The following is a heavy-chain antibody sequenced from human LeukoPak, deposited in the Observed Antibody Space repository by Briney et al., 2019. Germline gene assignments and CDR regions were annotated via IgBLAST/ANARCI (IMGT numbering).Heavy chain of an antibody. CDR3: ARASGGNSHFDY. Sequence: PSETLPLTCTVSGGSVSSGSYYWSWIRQPPGKGLEWIGYIYYSGSTNYNPSLKSRVTISVDTSKNQFSLNLSSVTAADTAVYYCARASGGNSHFDYWGQGTLVTVSS. J-gene: IGHJ4*02. V-gene: IGHV4-61*01. CDR1: GGSVSSGSYY. CDR2: IYYSGST. D-gene: IGHD4-23*01.